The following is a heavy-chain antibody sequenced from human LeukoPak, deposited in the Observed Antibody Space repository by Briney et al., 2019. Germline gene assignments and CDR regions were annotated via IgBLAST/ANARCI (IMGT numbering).Heavy chain of an antibody. CDR3: ARERLRTASAFDY. V-gene: IGHV3-7*05. Sequence: PGGSLRLSCAASGFTFSSYWMSWVRQAPGKGLEWVANIKEDGSEKNYVDSVMGRFTISRDNAKNSLYLQMNSLRAEDTAVYYCARERLRTASAFDYWGQGTLVTVSS. J-gene: IGHJ4*02. CDR1: GFTFSSYW. D-gene: IGHD3-16*01. CDR2: IKEDGSEK.